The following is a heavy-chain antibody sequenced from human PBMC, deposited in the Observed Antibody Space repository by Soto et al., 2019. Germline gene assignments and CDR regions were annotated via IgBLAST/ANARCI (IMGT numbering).Heavy chain of an antibody. Sequence: QVQLVESGGGVVQPGRSLRLSCAASGFTFSSYGMHWVRQAPGKGLEWVAVISYDGSNKYYADSVKGRFTISRDNSKNTLHVQMNSLRAEDTAVYYCAKDFNYYDSSGPFDYWGQGTLVTVSS. J-gene: IGHJ4*02. CDR3: AKDFNYYDSSGPFDY. D-gene: IGHD3-22*01. CDR2: ISYDGSNK. CDR1: GFTFSSYG. V-gene: IGHV3-30*18.